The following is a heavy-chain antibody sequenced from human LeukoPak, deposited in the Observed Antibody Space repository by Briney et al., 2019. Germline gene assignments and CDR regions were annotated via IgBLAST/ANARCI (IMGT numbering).Heavy chain of an antibody. D-gene: IGHD1-26*01. V-gene: IGHV1-69*04. CDR2: IIPILGIA. CDR1: GGTFSSYA. J-gene: IGHJ4*02. CDR3: ARPVVGATRGYFDY. Sequence: ASVKVSCKASGGTFSSYAISWVRQAPGQGLEWMGRIIPILGIANYAQKFQGRVTITADKSTSTAYMELSSLRSEDTAVYYRARPVVGATRGYFDYWGQGTLVTVSS.